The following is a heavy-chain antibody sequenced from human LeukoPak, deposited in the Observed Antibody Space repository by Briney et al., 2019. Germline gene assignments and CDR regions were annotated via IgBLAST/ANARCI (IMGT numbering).Heavy chain of an antibody. J-gene: IGHJ4*02. CDR3: ARGGVVSRGQWLCADY. CDR2: LNPSGDQR. Sequence: GASVKVSCKTSGYTLSTYYMHWVRQAPGQGLEWMGILNPSGDQRIYAQKFQDRVTMTWDTSTSTVYMELNSLTSDDTAVYHCARGGVVSRGQWLCADYWGQGALVTVSS. V-gene: IGHV1-46*01. D-gene: IGHD6-19*01. CDR1: GYTLSTYY.